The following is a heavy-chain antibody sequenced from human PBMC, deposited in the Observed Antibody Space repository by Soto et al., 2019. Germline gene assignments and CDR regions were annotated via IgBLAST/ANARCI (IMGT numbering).Heavy chain of an antibody. V-gene: IGHV4-39*01. J-gene: IGHJ4*02. D-gene: IGHD3-3*01. Sequence: SETLSLTCTVSGGSISSSSYYWGWIRQPPGKGLEWIGSIYYSGSTYYNPSLKSRVTISVDTSKNQFSLKLSSVTAADTAVYYCARRHRITTFGVVTQDYWGQGTLVTVSS. CDR2: IYYSGST. CDR1: GGSISSSSYY. CDR3: ARRHRITTFGVVTQDY.